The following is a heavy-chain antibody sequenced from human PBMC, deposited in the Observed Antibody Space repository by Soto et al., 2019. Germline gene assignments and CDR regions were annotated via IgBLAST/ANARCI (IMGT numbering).Heavy chain of an antibody. CDR3: ARDRDNSNWPNFDS. D-gene: IGHD6-13*01. CDR2: VLPFLDIT. J-gene: IGHJ4*02. Sequence: QVQLVQSGSEVTKPGSSVRVSCKTSGDTFSIYTISWVRQAPGQVLEWMGRVLPFLDITSYSQRFQGRVSITADRSTTTAYMELTSLRSEDTAVYYCARDRDNSNWPNFDSWGQGTLVTVSS. CDR1: GDTFSIYT. V-gene: IGHV1-69*02.